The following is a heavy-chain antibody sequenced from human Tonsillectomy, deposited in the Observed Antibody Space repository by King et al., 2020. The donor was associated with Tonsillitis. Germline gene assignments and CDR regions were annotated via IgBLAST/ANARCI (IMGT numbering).Heavy chain of an antibody. D-gene: IGHD1-26*01. CDR2: TEGDGRNT. J-gene: IGHJ3*02. CDR1: GYTFSPFW. Sequence: VQLVESGGGLVQPGGSLRLSCAASGYTFSPFWMHWVRQTPGKGLVWVAHTEGDGRNTNYADSVKGRLTISRDNAKNTLYLQMNSLRAEDTAVYYCSRDRGSPDAFDIWGQGTMVTVSS. CDR3: SRDRGSPDAFDI. V-gene: IGHV3-74*01.